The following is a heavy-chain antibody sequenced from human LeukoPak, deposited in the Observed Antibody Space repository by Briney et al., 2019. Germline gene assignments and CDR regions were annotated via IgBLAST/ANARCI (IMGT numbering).Heavy chain of an antibody. V-gene: IGHV4-34*01. CDR1: DGSFSGYY. D-gene: IGHD2-15*01. Sequence: SETLSLTCAVYDGSFSGYYWSWIRQPPGKGLEWIGEINHSGSTNYNPSLKSRVTISLDTSKSQFSLKVRYVTAADTAVYYCARAPKYCSGGNCYRFDYWGQGTLVTVSS. J-gene: IGHJ4*02. CDR3: ARAPKYCSGGNCYRFDY. CDR2: INHSGST.